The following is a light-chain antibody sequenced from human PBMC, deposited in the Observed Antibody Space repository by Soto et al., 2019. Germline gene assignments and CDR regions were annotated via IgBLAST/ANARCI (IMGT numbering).Light chain of an antibody. V-gene: IGKV3-15*01. Sequence: EIVFTQSPGTLSLSQGERATRSCRASQSVRSDYFAWYQQKPGQAPRLLIYGAFTRATGIPARFSGSGSGTEFTLSVSSLQSEDFPVYYCQQYNNWPRTFGQGTKVDIK. CDR2: GAF. CDR1: QSVRSD. CDR3: QQYNNWPRT. J-gene: IGKJ1*01.